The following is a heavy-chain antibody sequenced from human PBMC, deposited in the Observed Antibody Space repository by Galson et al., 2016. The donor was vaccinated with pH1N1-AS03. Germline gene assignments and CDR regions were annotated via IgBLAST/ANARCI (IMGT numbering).Heavy chain of an antibody. J-gene: IGHJ5*02. Sequence: SLRLSCAASGFTFNSYWMTWVRQAPGKGLEWVANIKPDGGGKYYVDSVKGRFTTSRDNAKNSLYLQMNSLRVEDTAVYYCARDLNWDNAWGQGTLVTVSS. CDR3: ARDLNWDNA. CDR2: IKPDGGGK. CDR1: GFTFNSYW. V-gene: IGHV3-7*01.